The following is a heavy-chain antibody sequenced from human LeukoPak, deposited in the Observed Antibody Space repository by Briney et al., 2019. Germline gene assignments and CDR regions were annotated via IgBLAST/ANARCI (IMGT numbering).Heavy chain of an antibody. CDR1: GYTFTGYY. V-gene: IGHV1-2*02. Sequence: ASVKVSCKASGYTFTGYYMHWVRQAPGQGLEWMGWINPNSGGTNYAQKFQGRVTMTRDTSISTAYMELSRLTSDDTAVYYCARGDGSTKTPTHNDAFDIWGQGAMVTVSS. D-gene: IGHD6-13*01. CDR3: ARGDGSTKTPTHNDAFDI. CDR2: INPNSGGT. J-gene: IGHJ3*02.